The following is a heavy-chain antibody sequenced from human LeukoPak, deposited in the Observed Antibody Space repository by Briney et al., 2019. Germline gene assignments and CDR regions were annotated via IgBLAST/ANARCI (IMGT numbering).Heavy chain of an antibody. Sequence: ASVKVSCKASGYTFTSYDINWVRQAPGQGLEWMGWINPNSGGTNYAQKFQGRVTMTRDTSISTAYMELSRLRSDDTAVYYCARSGVVAATGYYYMDVWGKGTTVTVSS. CDR1: GYTFTSYD. CDR2: INPNSGGT. J-gene: IGHJ6*03. D-gene: IGHD2-15*01. V-gene: IGHV1-2*02. CDR3: ARSGVVAATGYYYMDV.